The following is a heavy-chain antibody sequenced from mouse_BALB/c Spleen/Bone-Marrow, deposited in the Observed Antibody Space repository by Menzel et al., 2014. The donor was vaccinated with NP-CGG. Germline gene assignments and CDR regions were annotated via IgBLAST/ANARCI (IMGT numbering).Heavy chain of an antibody. J-gene: IGHJ2*01. CDR2: ISSGGSYT. Sequence: VQVVESGGGLVKPGGSLKLSCAASGFTFSSYAMSWVRQSPEKRLEWVAEISSGGSYTYYPDTVTGRFTISRDNAKNTLYREKSSLRSEDTAMYYCARDGGYFDYWGQGTTLTVSS. V-gene: IGHV5-9-4*01. CDR1: GFTFSSYA. CDR3: ARDGGYFDY.